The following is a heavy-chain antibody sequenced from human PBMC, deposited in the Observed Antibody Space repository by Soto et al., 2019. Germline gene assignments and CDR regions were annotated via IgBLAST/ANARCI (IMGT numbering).Heavy chain of an antibody. CDR2: IYYSGST. CDR1: GGSISSYY. Sequence: SETLSLTCTVSGGSISSYYWSWIRQPPGKGLEWIGYIYYSGSTNYNPSLKSRVTMSVDTSKNQFSLKLSSVTAADTAVYYCARAIGMTGMDVWGQGTTVTVSS. V-gene: IGHV4-59*01. D-gene: IGHD2-21*01. CDR3: ARAIGMTGMDV. J-gene: IGHJ6*02.